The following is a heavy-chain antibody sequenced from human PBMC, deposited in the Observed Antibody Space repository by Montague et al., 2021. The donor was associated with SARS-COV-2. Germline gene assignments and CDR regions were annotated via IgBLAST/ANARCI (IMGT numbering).Heavy chain of an antibody. CDR3: ARGSSVRGVMLKY. CDR1: GGSFSNYY. V-gene: IGHV4-34*01. Sequence: SETLSLTCAVSGGSFSNYYCSWIRQPPGKGLEWIGEINHSGKTYYNPSLKSRVTISVDTTKTQLSLQVTSVTAADTAVYYCARGSSVRGVMLKYRGQGNLVPFSS. CDR2: INHSGKT. D-gene: IGHD3-10*01. J-gene: IGHJ4*02.